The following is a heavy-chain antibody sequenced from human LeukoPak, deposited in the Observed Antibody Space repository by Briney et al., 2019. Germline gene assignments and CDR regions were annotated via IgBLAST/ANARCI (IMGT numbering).Heavy chain of an antibody. CDR2: IYHSGST. CDR1: GGSISSSNW. J-gene: IGHJ4*02. D-gene: IGHD1-14*01. V-gene: IGHV4-4*02. Sequence: SETLSLTCAVSGGSISSSNWWSWVRQPPGKGLEWIGEIYHSGSTNYNPSLKSRVTISVDKSKNQFSLKLSSVTAADTAVYYCARESTDPNHPFDYWGQGTLVTVSS. CDR3: ARESTDPNHPFDY.